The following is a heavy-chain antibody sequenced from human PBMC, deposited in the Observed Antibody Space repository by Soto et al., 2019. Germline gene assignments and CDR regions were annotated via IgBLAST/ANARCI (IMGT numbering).Heavy chain of an antibody. J-gene: IGHJ6*03. Sequence: PGGSLRLSCAASGFTFSSYGMHWVRQAPGKGLEWVAVISYDGSNKYYADSVKGRFTISRDNSKNTLYLQMNSLRAEDTAVYYCAKDGEQPERKDIVVVPAAINDYYYYMDVWGKGTTVTVSS. V-gene: IGHV3-30*18. CDR3: AKDGEQPERKDIVVVPAAINDYYYYMDV. CDR2: ISYDGSNK. CDR1: GFTFSSYG. D-gene: IGHD2-2*01.